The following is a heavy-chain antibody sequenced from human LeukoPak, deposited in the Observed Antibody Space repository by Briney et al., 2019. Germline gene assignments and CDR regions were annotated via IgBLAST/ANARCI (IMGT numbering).Heavy chain of an antibody. CDR1: GGSISSYY. J-gene: IGHJ3*02. Sequence: SETLSLTCTVSGGSISSYYWAWIRQPPGKGLDWIGYIYYSGSTYYNPSLKSRVTISVDTSKNQFSLKLSSVTAADTAVYYCARRLYYYDSSGYSTIYAFDIWGQGTMVTVSS. V-gene: IGHV4-59*08. CDR3: ARRLYYYDSSGYSTIYAFDI. CDR2: IYYSGST. D-gene: IGHD3-22*01.